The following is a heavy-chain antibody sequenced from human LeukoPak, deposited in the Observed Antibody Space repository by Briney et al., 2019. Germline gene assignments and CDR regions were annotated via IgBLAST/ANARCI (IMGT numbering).Heavy chain of an antibody. Sequence: GGSLRLSCLVSGFTFSKFWMSWVRQAPGRGLEWVANIHPEGNEKYHVESVKGRFTISRDNAKNLLFPQMNGLRVEDTAVYYCARGDDFSGDHWGQGTLVTVSS. CDR1: GFTFSKFW. V-gene: IGHV3-7*04. J-gene: IGHJ4*02. CDR3: ARGDDFSGDH. CDR2: IHPEGNEK. D-gene: IGHD1-1*01.